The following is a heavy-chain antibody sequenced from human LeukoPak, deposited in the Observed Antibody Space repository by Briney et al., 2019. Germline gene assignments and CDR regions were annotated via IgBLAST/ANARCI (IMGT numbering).Heavy chain of an antibody. V-gene: IGHV3-48*02. J-gene: IGHJ6*02. CDR3: AREAVADGMDV. CDR2: ITSSSTTI. CDR1: GFTFSTYS. Sequence: PGGSLRLSCAASGFTFSTYSMNWVRQAPGKGLEWVTYITSSSTTIYYADSVKGRFTISRDNAKNSLYLQMHSQRDEDTAVYFCAREAVADGMDVWGQGTTVTVSS. D-gene: IGHD6-19*01.